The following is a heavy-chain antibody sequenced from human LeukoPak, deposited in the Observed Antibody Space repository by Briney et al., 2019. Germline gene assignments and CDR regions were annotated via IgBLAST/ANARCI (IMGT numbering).Heavy chain of an antibody. CDR1: GGSISSGSYY. J-gene: IGHJ4*02. V-gene: IGHV4-39*01. Sequence: PSETLSLTCTVSGGSISSGSYYWGWIRQPPGKGLEWIGSIYYSGSTYYNPSLKSQVTISVDTSKNQFSLKLSSVTAADTAVYYCARHVYDFWSMEYFDYWGQGTLVTVSS. CDR2: IYYSGST. CDR3: ARHVYDFWSMEYFDY. D-gene: IGHD3-3*01.